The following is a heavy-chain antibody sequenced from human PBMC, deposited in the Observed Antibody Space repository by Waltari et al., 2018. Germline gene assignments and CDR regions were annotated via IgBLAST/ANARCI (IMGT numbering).Heavy chain of an antibody. Sequence: EVQLVQSGAEVKKPGESLKISCKGSGYSFTSYWIGWVRQMPGKGLEWMRIMYAGDSDTRYSPSFQRQVTISADKFISTACLQWSSLKASDTAMYYCARVAVAGTCWFDPWGQGTLVTVYS. V-gene: IGHV5-51*01. J-gene: IGHJ5*02. CDR2: MYAGDSDT. CDR3: ARVAVAGTCWFDP. D-gene: IGHD6-19*01. CDR1: GYSFTSYW.